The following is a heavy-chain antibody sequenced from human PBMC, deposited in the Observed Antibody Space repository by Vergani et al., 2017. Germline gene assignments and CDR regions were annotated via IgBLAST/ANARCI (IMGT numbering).Heavy chain of an antibody. J-gene: IGHJ4*02. D-gene: IGHD3-10*01. CDR2: INPSGGST. CDR1: GYTFTSYY. Sequence: QVQLVQSGAEVKKPGASVKVSCKASGYTFTSYYMHWVRQAPGQGLEWMGIINPSGGSTSYAQKFQGRVTMTRDTYTSTVYMELSSLRSEDTAVYYWARVYYGSGSYYYFDYWGQGTLVTVSS. V-gene: IGHV1-46*01. CDR3: ARVYYGSGSYYYFDY.